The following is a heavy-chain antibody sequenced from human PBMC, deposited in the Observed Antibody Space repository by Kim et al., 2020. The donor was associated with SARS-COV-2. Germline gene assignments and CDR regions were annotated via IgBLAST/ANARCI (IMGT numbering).Heavy chain of an antibody. V-gene: IGHV1-2*04. CDR2: INPNSGGT. CDR1: GYTFTGYY. J-gene: IGHJ4*02. D-gene: IGHD5-12*01. Sequence: ASVKVSCKASGYTFTGYYMHWVRQAPGQGLEWMGWINPNSGGTNCAQKFQGWLTMTRDTSITTVYMELSRLRSDDTAVYYCARGENVDVVAKNDLDYWGQGTLVTVSS. CDR3: ARGENVDVVAKNDLDY.